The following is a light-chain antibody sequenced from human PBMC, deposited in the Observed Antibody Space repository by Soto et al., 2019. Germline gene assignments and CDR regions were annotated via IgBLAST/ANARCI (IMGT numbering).Light chain of an antibody. Sequence: IVQIQSPASLSIQTWENRTLAFRASQSISNYLAWYQHKPGQDPRLLIFDASNRATGIPARFSGSGSGTDFTLTIGGLEPEDFAIYYCQTRGNRPQFGQVGRPEI. V-gene: IGKV3-11*01. CDR3: QTRGNRPQ. CDR2: DAS. CDR1: QSISNY. J-gene: IGKJ5*01.